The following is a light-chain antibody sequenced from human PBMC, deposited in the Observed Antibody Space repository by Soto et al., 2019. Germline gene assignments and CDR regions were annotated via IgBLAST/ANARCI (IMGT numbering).Light chain of an antibody. CDR3: QHYGTSLWT. CDR1: QSVSSY. CDR2: GAS. V-gene: IGKV3-20*01. Sequence: EIVLTHSPATLSLSPVDISTLSCLASQSVSSYLAWYQQKPGQAPRLLIYGASSRATGIPDRFSGSGSGTDFTLTITRLEPEDFAVYYCQHYGTSLWTCGQGNKGDIK. J-gene: IGKJ1*01.